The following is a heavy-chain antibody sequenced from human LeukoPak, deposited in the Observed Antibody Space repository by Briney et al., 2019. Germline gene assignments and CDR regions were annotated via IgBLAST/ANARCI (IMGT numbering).Heavy chain of an antibody. CDR1: GGTFSSYA. CDR3: AAENSSGRSGSYWYFDL. J-gene: IGHJ2*01. Sequence: ASVKVSCKASGGTFSSYAISWVRQAPGQGLEWMGRIIPILGIANYAQKFQGRVTITADKSTSTAYMELSSLRSEDTAVYYCAAENSSGRSGSYWYFDLWGRGTLVTVSS. D-gene: IGHD6-19*01. CDR2: IIPILGIA. V-gene: IGHV1-69*04.